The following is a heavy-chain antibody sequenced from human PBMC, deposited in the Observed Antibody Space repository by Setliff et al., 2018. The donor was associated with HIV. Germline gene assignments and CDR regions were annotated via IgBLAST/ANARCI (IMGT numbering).Heavy chain of an antibody. Sequence: GGSLRLSCAASGFTFNNYAMHWVRQAPGKGPECVAVISDDGSTKHYGDSVKGRFTISRDNSKNTLYLEVSSLRAEDTAVYYCTKNLYRSPWSPLDYWGQGTLVTVSS. CDR3: TKNLYRSPWSPLDY. V-gene: IGHV3-30*04. CDR2: ISDDGSTK. D-gene: IGHD6-19*01. J-gene: IGHJ4*02. CDR1: GFTFNNYA.